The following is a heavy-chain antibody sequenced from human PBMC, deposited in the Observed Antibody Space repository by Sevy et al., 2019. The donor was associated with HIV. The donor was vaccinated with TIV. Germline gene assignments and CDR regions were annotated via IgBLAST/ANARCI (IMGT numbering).Heavy chain of an antibody. CDR1: GFTFSKYS. CDR3: ARERCTKPHDY. D-gene: IGHD2-8*01. Sequence: GGCLRLSCEASGFTFSKYSMSWVRQAPGKGLEWVSTFSFGCGRINYADSVKGRFTISRDDSKNTLYLQRNSLRAEDTAVYYCARERCTKPHDYWGQGTMVRVSS. CDR2: FSFGCGRI. V-gene: IGHV3-23*01. J-gene: IGHJ4*02.